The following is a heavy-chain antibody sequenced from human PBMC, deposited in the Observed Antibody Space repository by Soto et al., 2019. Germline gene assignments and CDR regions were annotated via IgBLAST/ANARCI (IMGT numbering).Heavy chain of an antibody. J-gene: IGHJ4*02. CDR2: ISSSSSTI. CDR3: ARLYDYVWGSYRY. V-gene: IGHV3-48*02. Sequence: EVQLVESGGGLVQPGGSLRLSCAASGFTFSSYSMKWVRQAPGKGLEWVSYISSSSSTIYYADSVKGRFTISRDNAKNSLYLQMNSLRDEDTAVYYCARLYDYVWGSYRYWGQGTLVTVSS. D-gene: IGHD3-16*02. CDR1: GFTFSSYS.